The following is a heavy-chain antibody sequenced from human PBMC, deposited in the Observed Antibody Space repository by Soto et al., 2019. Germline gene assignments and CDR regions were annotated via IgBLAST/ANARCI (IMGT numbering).Heavy chain of an antibody. CDR3: AKDAPGSGWLSDY. CDR1: GFTFSIYA. CDR2: ITGNGGT. J-gene: IGHJ4*02. Sequence: GGSLRLSCAASGFTFSIYAMSWVRQAPGKGLEWVSTITGNGGTSYADFVRGRFTISRDNSKNTLFLQMNSLRAEDTAVYYCAKDAPGSGWLSDYWGQGTLVTVSS. V-gene: IGHV3-23*01. D-gene: IGHD3-22*01.